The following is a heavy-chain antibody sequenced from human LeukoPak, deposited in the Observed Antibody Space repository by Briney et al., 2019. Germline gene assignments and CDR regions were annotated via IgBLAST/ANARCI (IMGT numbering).Heavy chain of an antibody. D-gene: IGHD5-12*01. J-gene: IGHJ4*02. Sequence: GGSLRLSRAASGFTFSSHWMSWVRQAPGKGLEWVANIKQDGSEKYYVDSVKGRFTISRDNAKNSLYLQMNSLRAEDTAVYYCARGEWLRSHYFDFWGQGTLVTVSS. CDR2: IKQDGSEK. V-gene: IGHV3-7*01. CDR1: GFTFSSHW. CDR3: ARGEWLRSHYFDF.